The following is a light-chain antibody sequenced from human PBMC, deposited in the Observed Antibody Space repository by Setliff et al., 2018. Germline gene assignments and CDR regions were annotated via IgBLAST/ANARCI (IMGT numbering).Light chain of an antibody. CDR3: SPYTSTRTVI. V-gene: IGLV2-14*03. CDR2: DVS. Sequence: QSVLAQPASVSGSPGQSITISCTGTSSDVGAYNYVSWYQRHPGEAPKLLLYDVSNRPSGISNRFSGSKSGSTASLTITGLQAEDEADYFCSPYTSTRTVIFGGGTKVTVL. CDR1: SSDVGAYNY. J-gene: IGLJ2*01.